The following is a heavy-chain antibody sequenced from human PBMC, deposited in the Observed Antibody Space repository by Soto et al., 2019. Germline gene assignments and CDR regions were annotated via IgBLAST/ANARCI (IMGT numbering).Heavy chain of an antibody. CDR1: GGSISSGGYY. Sequence: SETLSLTCTVSGGSISSGGYYWSWIRQHPGKGLEWIGYIYYSGSTYYNPSLKSRVTISVDTSKNQFSLKLSSVTAADTAVYYCARSPLYCSGGSCPLKPYYLDYWGQGTLVTVSS. J-gene: IGHJ4*02. CDR2: IYYSGST. D-gene: IGHD2-15*01. CDR3: ARSPLYCSGGSCPLKPYYLDY. V-gene: IGHV4-31*03.